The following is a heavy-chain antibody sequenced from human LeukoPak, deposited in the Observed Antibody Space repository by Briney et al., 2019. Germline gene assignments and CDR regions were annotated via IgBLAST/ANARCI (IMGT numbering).Heavy chain of an antibody. CDR3: ARDRDSYGYGAHWYFDL. CDR2: INPSGGST. Sequence: ASVKVSCKASGYTFTSYYMHWLRQAPGQGLEWMGIINPSGGSTSYAQKFQGRVTMTRDTSTSTVYMELSSLRSEDTAVYYCARDRDSYGYGAHWYFDLWGRGTLVTVSS. V-gene: IGHV1-46*03. CDR1: GYTFTSYY. J-gene: IGHJ2*01. D-gene: IGHD5-18*01.